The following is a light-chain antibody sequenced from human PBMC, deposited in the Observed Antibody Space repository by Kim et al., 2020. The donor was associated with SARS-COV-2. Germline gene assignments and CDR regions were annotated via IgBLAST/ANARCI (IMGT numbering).Light chain of an antibody. J-gene: IGKJ2*01. Sequence: CASVGDIVTITGRASQSISRNVNWYQHKAGKAPNVLIYGASHVKGGVPARFSGSGSGTEFTLTISSLQPEDCASYYCQQSHRTPRTFGQGTKLEI. CDR2: GAS. V-gene: IGKV1-39*01. CDR1: QSISRN. CDR3: QQSHRTPRT.